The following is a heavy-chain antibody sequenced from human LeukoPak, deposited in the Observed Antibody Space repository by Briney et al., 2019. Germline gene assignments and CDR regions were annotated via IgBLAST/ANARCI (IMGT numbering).Heavy chain of an antibody. CDR3: ARGRLGCSGGNCYRNWFDP. Sequence: SETLSLTCVVYGGSFSGYYWSWIRQPPGKGLEWIGEINHSGSNNYNPSLKSRVTISVDTSKNQFSLKLSSVTAADTAVYYCARGRLGCSGGNCYRNWFDPWGQGTLVTVSS. CDR1: GGSFSGYY. D-gene: IGHD2-15*01. V-gene: IGHV4-34*01. CDR2: INHSGSN. J-gene: IGHJ5*02.